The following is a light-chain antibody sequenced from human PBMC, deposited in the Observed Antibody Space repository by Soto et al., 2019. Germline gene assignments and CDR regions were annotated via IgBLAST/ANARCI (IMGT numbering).Light chain of an antibody. CDR3: QQYVTSFRT. J-gene: IGKJ1*01. CDR1: ENIRSW. CDR2: KAS. Sequence: IPLTQSPSTLSASVGDSVTITCRASENIRSWLAWYQQKAGRPPKLLIYKASTLQSGVPSRFGGSGSETEFTLTISGLQPDDFATYFCQQYVTSFRTFGQGTKVEIK. V-gene: IGKV1-5*03.